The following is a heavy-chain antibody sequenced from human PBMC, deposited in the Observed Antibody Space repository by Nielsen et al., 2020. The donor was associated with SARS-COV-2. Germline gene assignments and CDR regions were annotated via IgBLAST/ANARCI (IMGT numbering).Heavy chain of an antibody. CDR3: ARQGSGLRSLLY. J-gene: IGHJ4*02. D-gene: IGHD3-3*01. CDR1: GYSFTGYW. CDR2: IYPGDSDT. V-gene: IGHV5-51*01. Sequence: GGSLRLSCKGSGYSFTGYWIGWVRQMPGKGLEWMGIIYPGDSDTRYSPSFQGQVTISADKSVTTAYLQWSSLKASDTAMYYCARQGSGLRSLLYWGQGTLVTVSS.